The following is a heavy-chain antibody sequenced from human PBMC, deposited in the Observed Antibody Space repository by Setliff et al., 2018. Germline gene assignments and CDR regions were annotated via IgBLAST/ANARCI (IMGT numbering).Heavy chain of an antibody. V-gene: IGHV4-34*01. D-gene: IGHD6-25*01. J-gene: IGHJ3*02. CDR3: ARVSSVIDAFDI. Sequence: SETLSLTCAVYGGSFSGYYWSWIRQPPGKGLEWIGEINHSGGTNYNPSLKSRVTISVDTSKNQFSLKLSSVTAADTAVYYCARVSSVIDAFDIWGQGTMVTVSS. CDR2: INHSGGT. CDR1: GGSFSGYY.